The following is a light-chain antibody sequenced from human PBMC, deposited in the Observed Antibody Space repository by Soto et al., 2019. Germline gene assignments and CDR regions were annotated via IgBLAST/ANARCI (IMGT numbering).Light chain of an antibody. CDR3: QQYGSSPWT. V-gene: IGKV3-20*01. Sequence: EVVTTQSPANLSLSRGAGPTLSGWASQRVSSSYLAWYQQKPGQAPRLLIYGASSRATGIPDRFSGSGSGTDFTLTISRLEPEDFAVYYCQQYGSSPWTFGQGTKVDI. CDR1: QRVSSSY. J-gene: IGKJ1*01. CDR2: GAS.